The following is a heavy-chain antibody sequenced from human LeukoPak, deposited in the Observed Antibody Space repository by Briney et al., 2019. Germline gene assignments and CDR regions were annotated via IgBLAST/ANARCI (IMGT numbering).Heavy chain of an antibody. Sequence: GESLKISCKGSGYSFTSYWIAWVRQMPGKGLEWMGIIYPGDSDTRYSPSFQGQVTISADKSISTAYLQWSSLKASDTAMYYCARRPGSGGLLSDAFDIWGQGTMVTVSS. CDR1: GYSFTSYW. D-gene: IGHD2-2*01. CDR2: IYPGDSDT. CDR3: ARRPGSGGLLSDAFDI. V-gene: IGHV5-51*01. J-gene: IGHJ3*02.